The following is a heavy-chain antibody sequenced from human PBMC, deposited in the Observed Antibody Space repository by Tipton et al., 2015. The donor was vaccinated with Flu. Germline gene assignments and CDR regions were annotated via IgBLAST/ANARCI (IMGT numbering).Heavy chain of an antibody. CDR2: IYTSGST. CDR1: GGSISSSSCY. J-gene: IGHJ5*02. D-gene: IGHD4-17*01. V-gene: IGHV4-61*09. Sequence: TLSLTCTVSGGSISSSSCYWTWIRQPAGKGLEWSGQIYTSGSTNYNPSLKSRVTMSLDTSKNQFSLRMSAVTAADTAMYYCARDYGDLNWFDPWGQGTLVTVSS. CDR3: ARDYGDLNWFDP.